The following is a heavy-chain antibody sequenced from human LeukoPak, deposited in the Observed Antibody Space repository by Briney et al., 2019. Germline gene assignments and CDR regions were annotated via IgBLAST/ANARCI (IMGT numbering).Heavy chain of an antibody. Sequence: GGSLRLSCAASGFTFSSYAMHWVRQAPGKGLEWVAAISYDGSNKYSADSVKGRFTVSRDNSKNTLYLQMNSLRADDTAVYYCARSLRVRGVPDYMDVWGKGTTVTVSS. D-gene: IGHD3-10*01. CDR1: GFTFSSYA. CDR3: ARSLRVRGVPDYMDV. J-gene: IGHJ6*03. CDR2: ISYDGSNK. V-gene: IGHV3-30*04.